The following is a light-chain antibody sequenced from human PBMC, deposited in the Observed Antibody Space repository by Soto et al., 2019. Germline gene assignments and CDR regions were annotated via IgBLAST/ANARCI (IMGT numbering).Light chain of an antibody. CDR1: ISNIARRS. Sequence: QSVLTQPPSASATPGQRVTIACSGSISNIARRSVYWYQQLPGTAPKLLMSSSDLRPSGVPDRFSGSKSGTTASLAISGVQSEDEADYYCSTWDDSLNGWVFGGGTKVTVL. V-gene: IGLV1-44*01. J-gene: IGLJ3*02. CDR3: STWDDSLNGWV. CDR2: SSD.